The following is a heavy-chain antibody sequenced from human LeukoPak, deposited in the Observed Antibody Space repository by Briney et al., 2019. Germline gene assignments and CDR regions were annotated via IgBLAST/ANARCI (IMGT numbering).Heavy chain of an antibody. D-gene: IGHD3-22*01. J-gene: IGHJ4*02. Sequence: ASVKVSCKASGGTFSSYAISWVRQAPGQGLEWMGSIIPILGIANYAQKFQGRVTITADKSTSTAYMELSSLRSEDTAVYYCASAPYYYDSSGYYRGYYFDYWGQGTLVTVSS. V-gene: IGHV1-69*04. CDR2: IIPILGIA. CDR1: GGTFSSYA. CDR3: ASAPYYYDSSGYYRGYYFDY.